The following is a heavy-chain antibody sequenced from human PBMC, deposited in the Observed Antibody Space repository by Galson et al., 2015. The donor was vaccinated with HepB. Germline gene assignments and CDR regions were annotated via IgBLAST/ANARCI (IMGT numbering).Heavy chain of an antibody. CDR3: TRPPTVYGSGSYSSDY. J-gene: IGHJ4*02. CDR2: IRSKANSYAT. D-gene: IGHD3-10*01. CDR1: GFTFSGSA. V-gene: IGHV3-73*01. Sequence: SLRLSCAASGFTFSGSAMHWVRQASGKGLEWVGRIRSKANSYATAYAASVKGRFTISRDDSKNTAYLQMNSLKTEDTAVYYCTRPPTVYGSGSYSSDYWGQGTLVTVSS.